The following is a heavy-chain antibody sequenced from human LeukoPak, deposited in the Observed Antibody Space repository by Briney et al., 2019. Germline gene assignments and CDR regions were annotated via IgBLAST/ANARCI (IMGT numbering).Heavy chain of an antibody. CDR2: INPNSGVT. D-gene: IGHD1-7*01. CDR1: GYTFIDYF. V-gene: IGHV1-2*02. J-gene: IGHJ3*02. CDR3: VRAVSGTLGGAFDI. Sequence: ASVKASCKASGYTFIDYFIHWMRQTPGQGLEWLGWINPNSGVTRYAQKFQDRVTMTRDTAAYMELSSLKSDDTAMYYCVRAVSGTLGGAFDIWGQGTAVTVSS.